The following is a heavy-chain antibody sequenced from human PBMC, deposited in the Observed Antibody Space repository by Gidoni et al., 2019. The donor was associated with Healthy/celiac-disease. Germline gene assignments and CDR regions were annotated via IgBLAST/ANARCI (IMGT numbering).Heavy chain of an antibody. D-gene: IGHD3-3*01. CDR3: ASSPMYDFGSGYSINY. CDR2: IWYDGSNK. CDR1: GFTFSTSG. Sequence: QVQLVASGGVVVQPGRSLRLSCAPSGFTFSTSGMHWVRRAPGKGLEWVAVIWYDGSNKYYADSGKGRFTISRDNSKNTLYLQMNSLRAEDTAVYYCASSPMYDFGSGYSINYWGQGTLVTVSS. V-gene: IGHV3-33*01. J-gene: IGHJ4*02.